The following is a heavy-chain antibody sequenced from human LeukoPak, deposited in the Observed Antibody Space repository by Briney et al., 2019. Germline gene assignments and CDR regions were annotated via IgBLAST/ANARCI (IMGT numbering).Heavy chain of an antibody. D-gene: IGHD2-15*01. Sequence: GGTLRLSCAASGFTFSSFGMSWVRQVPGKGLEWVSSISSTGGTTYYADSVKGRFTISRDNSKNMLYLQMNSLRAEDTAVYYCAKGDCSGGSCYPLPSWFDPWGQGTLVTVSS. CDR2: ISSTGGTT. CDR1: GFTFSSFG. V-gene: IGHV3-23*01. J-gene: IGHJ5*02. CDR3: AKGDCSGGSCYPLPSWFDP.